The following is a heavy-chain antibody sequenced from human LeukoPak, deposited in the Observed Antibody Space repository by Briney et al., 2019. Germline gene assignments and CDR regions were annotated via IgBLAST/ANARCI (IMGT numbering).Heavy chain of an antibody. V-gene: IGHV1-46*01. Sequence: ASVKVSCKASGYTFTSYYMHWVRQAPGQGLEWMGIINPSGGSTSYAQKLQGRVTMTRDTSTSTVYMELSSMRSEDTAVYYCARGGSGRDYYYGMDVWGKGTTVTVSS. CDR3: ARGGSGRDYYYGMDV. CDR1: GYTFTSYY. CDR2: INPSGGST. D-gene: IGHD3-10*01. J-gene: IGHJ6*04.